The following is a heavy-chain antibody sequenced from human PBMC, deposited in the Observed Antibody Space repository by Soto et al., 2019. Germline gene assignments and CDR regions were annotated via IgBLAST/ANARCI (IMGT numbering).Heavy chain of an antibody. V-gene: IGHV1-69*08. Sequence: QVQLVQSGAEVKKPGSSVKVSCKASGGTFSPYTINWVRQAPGQGLEWMGRIIPVLGVTNYAQKFQARVTITADKSTTTAYMELSGLRFEDTAVYYCARDWESTVSTWSFGAFWGRGTLVTVSS. CDR2: IIPVLGVT. CDR3: ARDWESTVSTWSFGAF. J-gene: IGHJ4*02. D-gene: IGHD3-10*01. CDR1: GGTFSPYT.